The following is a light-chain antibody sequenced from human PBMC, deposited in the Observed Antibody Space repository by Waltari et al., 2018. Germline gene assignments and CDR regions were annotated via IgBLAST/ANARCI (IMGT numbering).Light chain of an antibody. Sequence: EIVLTQSPDTLSLSPGERATLSCRASQSISNNYLAWYQAKPGQAPRLLIYAVSHRATGIPDRFSGGGSGTDFTLTISRLDPEDFAVYYCQQFGGSPKYTFGQGTKLEIK. CDR1: QSISNNY. V-gene: IGKV3-20*01. J-gene: IGKJ2*01. CDR3: QQFGGSPKYT. CDR2: AVS.